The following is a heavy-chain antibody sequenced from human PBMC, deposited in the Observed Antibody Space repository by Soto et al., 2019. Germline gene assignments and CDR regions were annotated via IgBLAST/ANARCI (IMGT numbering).Heavy chain of an antibody. CDR1: GYSFAGYW. D-gene: IGHD3-22*01. J-gene: IGHJ4*02. CDR3: ARQIYDSDTGPNFQYYFDS. CDR2: IDPSDSQT. Sequence: GESLKSSCKGSGYSFAGYWITWVRQKPGKGLEWMGRIDPSDSQTYYSPSFRGHVTISVTKSINTVFLQWSSLRASDTAMYYCARQIYDSDTGPNFQYYFDSWGQGTAVTVSS. V-gene: IGHV5-10-1*01.